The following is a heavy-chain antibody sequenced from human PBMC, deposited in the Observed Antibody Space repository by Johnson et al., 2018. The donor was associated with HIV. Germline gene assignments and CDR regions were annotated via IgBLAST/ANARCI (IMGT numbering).Heavy chain of an antibody. J-gene: IGHJ3*02. D-gene: IGHD6-19*01. CDR2: IISERDGGTT. CDR3: ATDREYGLAWGWAFDI. CDR1: GFNFNHAW. V-gene: IGHV3-15*01. Sequence: VQLVESGGGLVKPGKSLRLSCEASGFNFNHAWMSWVRQAPGKGLEWVGRIISERDGGTTDYSAPVKDRFTISRDDSTNTLYLQMNSLKLEDTAVYYCATDREYGLAWGWAFDIWGQGTVVTVSS.